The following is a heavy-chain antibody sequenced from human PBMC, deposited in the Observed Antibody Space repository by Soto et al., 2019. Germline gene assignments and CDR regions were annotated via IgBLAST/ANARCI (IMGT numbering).Heavy chain of an antibody. V-gene: IGHV4-34*01. Sequence: SETLSLTCAVYGGSFSGYYWSWIRQPPGKGLEWIGEINHSGSTNYNPSLKSRVTISVDTSKNQFSLKLSSVTAADTAVYYCARGNTGDYRLNYWGQGTLVTVSS. CDR1: GGSFSGYY. CDR2: INHSGST. CDR3: ARGNTGDYRLNY. D-gene: IGHD4-17*01. J-gene: IGHJ4*02.